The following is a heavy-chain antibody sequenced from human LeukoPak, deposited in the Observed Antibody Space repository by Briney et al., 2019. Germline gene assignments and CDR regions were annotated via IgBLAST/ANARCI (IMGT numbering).Heavy chain of an antibody. D-gene: IGHD3-10*01. CDR1: GYTFTAYY. J-gene: IGHJ4*02. V-gene: IGHV1-2*02. CDR2: IYPESGGT. CDR3: ARDDDGSGSYLGDY. Sequence: ASVKVSCKASGYTFTAYYMHWVRQAPGQGLEWMGWIYPESGGTNYAQKFQGRVTMTRDTSISTAYMELSRLRSDDTAVYYCARDDDGSGSYLGDYWGQGILVTVSS.